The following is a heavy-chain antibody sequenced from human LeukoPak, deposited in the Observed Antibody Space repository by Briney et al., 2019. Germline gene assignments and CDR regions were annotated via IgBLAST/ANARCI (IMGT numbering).Heavy chain of an antibody. CDR2: IIPIFGTA. D-gene: IGHD3-22*01. Sequence: SVKVSCKASGGTFSSYAISWVRQAPGQGLEWMGGIIPIFGTANYAQKFQGRVTITTDESTSTAYMELSSLRSEDTAVYYCARDHRTRYDSSGYYGGLGYWGQGTLVTVSS. V-gene: IGHV1-69*05. J-gene: IGHJ4*02. CDR1: GGTFSSYA. CDR3: ARDHRTRYDSSGYYGGLGY.